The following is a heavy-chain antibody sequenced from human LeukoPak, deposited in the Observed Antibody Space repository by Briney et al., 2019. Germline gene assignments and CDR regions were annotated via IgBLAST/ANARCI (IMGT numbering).Heavy chain of an antibody. CDR1: GYTFTGYY. CDR2: INPNSGGA. V-gene: IGHV1-2*02. D-gene: IGHD1-26*01. J-gene: IGHJ5*02. Sequence: ASVKVSCKASGYTFTGYYMHWVRQAPGQGLEWMGWINPNSGGANYAQKFQDRVTMTTNTSISTAYMELSRLRSDDTAVYYCAKDIQGSGSYRWRFDPWGQGTLVTVSS. CDR3: AKDIQGSGSYRWRFDP.